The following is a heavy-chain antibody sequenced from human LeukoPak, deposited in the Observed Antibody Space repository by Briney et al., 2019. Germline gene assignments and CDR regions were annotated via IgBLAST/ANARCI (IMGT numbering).Heavy chain of an antibody. CDR3: ARGPNSGYDGDGFDI. Sequence: GRSLRLSCAASGFTFSSYGMHWVRQAPGKGLEWAAVIWYDGSNKYYVDSVKGRFTISRDNSKNTLYLQMNSLRAEDTAVYYCARGPNSGYDGDGFDIWGQGTMVTVSS. CDR2: IWYDGSNK. CDR1: GFTFSSYG. D-gene: IGHD5-12*01. J-gene: IGHJ3*02. V-gene: IGHV3-33*01.